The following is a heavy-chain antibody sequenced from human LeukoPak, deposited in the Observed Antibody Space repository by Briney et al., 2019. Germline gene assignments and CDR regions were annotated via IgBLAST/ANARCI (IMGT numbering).Heavy chain of an antibody. Sequence: ASVKVSCKASGYTFTGYYMHWVRQAPGQGLEWMGWINPNSGGTNYAQKFRGRVTMTRGTSISTAYMELSSLRSEDTAVYYCARDNDSRDPPHFDYWGQGTLVTVSS. CDR2: INPNSGGT. J-gene: IGHJ4*02. CDR1: GYTFTGYY. D-gene: IGHD3-16*01. V-gene: IGHV1-2*02. CDR3: ARDNDSRDPPHFDY.